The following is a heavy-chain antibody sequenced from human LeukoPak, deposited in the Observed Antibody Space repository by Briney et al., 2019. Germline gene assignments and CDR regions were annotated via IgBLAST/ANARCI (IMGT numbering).Heavy chain of an antibody. CDR1: GGSISSSSYY. D-gene: IGHD3-22*01. V-gene: IGHV3-23*01. J-gene: IGHJ4*02. Sequence: ETLSLTCTVSGGSISSSSYYWGWIRQPPGKGLEWVSAISGSGGSTYYADSVKGRFTISRDNSKNTLYLQMNSLRAEDTAVYYCAKDFNYYYDSSGYYSYWGQGTLVTVSS. CDR2: ISGSGGST. CDR3: AKDFNYYYDSSGYYSY.